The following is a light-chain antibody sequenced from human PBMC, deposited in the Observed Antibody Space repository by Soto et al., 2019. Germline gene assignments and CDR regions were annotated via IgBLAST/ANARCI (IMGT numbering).Light chain of an antibody. Sequence: EIVMTQSPATLSLSPGGRASLSCRASLSVSRNLAWYQQKPGQAPRLLIFDASTRATGIPARFSGSGSGTEFTLTITSLQSEDFAVYYCQQYNAWPRTFGQGTKVDIK. J-gene: IGKJ1*01. CDR1: LSVSRN. CDR2: DAS. CDR3: QQYNAWPRT. V-gene: IGKV3-15*01.